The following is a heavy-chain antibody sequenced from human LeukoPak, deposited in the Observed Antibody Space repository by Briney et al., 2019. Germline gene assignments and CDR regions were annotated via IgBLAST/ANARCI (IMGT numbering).Heavy chain of an antibody. CDR3: ARDLRYNWNDGNY. CDR2: ISSSSSYV. CDR1: GFTFSSYS. V-gene: IGHV3-21*01. D-gene: IGHD1-20*01. Sequence: GGSPRLSCAASGFTFSSYSMNWVRQAPGKGLEWVSSISSSSSYVYYADSVKGRFTISRDNAKNSLYLQMNSLRAEDTAVYYCARDLRYNWNDGNYWGQGTLVTVSS. J-gene: IGHJ4*02.